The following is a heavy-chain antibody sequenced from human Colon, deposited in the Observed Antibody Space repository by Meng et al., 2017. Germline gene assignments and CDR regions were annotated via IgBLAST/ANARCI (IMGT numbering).Heavy chain of an antibody. CDR2: IGHAGAI. CDR3: ARGRLTYYYGSGSYSPPDY. D-gene: IGHD3-10*01. CDR1: GGSINMPGYY. J-gene: IGHJ4*02. V-gene: IGHV4-39*01. Sequence: QPQLQESGPGLVKPPEALFLTCTVSGGSINMPGYYWGWIRQRPGKGLEGMGRIGHAGAIYYTPYLKSRVTVSIDTSANQFHLTLTSVTAADTAVYDCARGRLTYYYGSGSYSPPDYWGQGTLVTVSS.